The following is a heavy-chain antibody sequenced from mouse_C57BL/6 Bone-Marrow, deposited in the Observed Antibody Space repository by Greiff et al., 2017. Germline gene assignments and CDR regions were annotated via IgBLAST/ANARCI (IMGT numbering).Heavy chain of an antibody. CDR1: GFTFSSYG. J-gene: IGHJ3*01. CDR2: ISSGGSYT. D-gene: IGHD1-1*01. CDR3: ARLPYYYGSSYGWFAY. Sequence: DVQLQESGGDLVKPGGSLKLSCAASGFTFSSYGMSWVRQTPDKRLEWVATISSGGSYTYYPDSVKGRFTISRYNAKNTLYLQMSSLKSEDTAMYYCARLPYYYGSSYGWFAYWGQGTLVTVSA. V-gene: IGHV5-6*01.